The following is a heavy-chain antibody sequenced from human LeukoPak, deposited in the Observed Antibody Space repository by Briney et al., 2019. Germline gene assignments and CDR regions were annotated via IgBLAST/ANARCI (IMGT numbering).Heavy chain of an antibody. CDR3: ARAPYGGNFFDY. CDR1: GGSFSGYY. J-gene: IGHJ4*02. D-gene: IGHD4-23*01. Sequence: PSETLSLTCAVYGGSFSGYYWSWIRQPPGKGLEWIGEINHSGSTNYNPSLKSRVTISVDTSKNQFSLKLSSVTAADTAVYYCARAPYGGNFFDYWGQGTLVNVSS. CDR2: INHSGST. V-gene: IGHV4-34*01.